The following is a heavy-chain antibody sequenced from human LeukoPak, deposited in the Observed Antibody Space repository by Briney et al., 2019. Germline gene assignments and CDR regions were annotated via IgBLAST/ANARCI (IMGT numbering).Heavy chain of an antibody. V-gene: IGHV1-2*02. CDR1: GYTFTGYY. CDR2: INPNSGGT. Sequence: ASVKVSCKASGYTFTGYYMHWVRQAPGQGLEWMGWINPNSGGTNYAQKFQGRVTMTRDTSISTAYMELSRLRSDDTAVYYRARDLSWEYYFDYWGQGTLVTVSS. J-gene: IGHJ4*02. CDR3: ARDLSWEYYFDY. D-gene: IGHD6-13*01.